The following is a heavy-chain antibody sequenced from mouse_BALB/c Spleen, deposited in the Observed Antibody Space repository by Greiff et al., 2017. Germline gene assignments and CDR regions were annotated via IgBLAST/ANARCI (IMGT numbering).Heavy chain of an antibody. J-gene: IGHJ3*01. CDR3: TRNGEYGNWWFAY. CDR1: GYTFTSYY. V-gene: IGHV1S81*02. CDR2: INPSNGGT. Sequence: QVHVKQSGAELVKPGASVKLSCKASGYTFTSYYMYWVKQRPGQGLEWIGEINPSNGGTNFNEKFKSKATLTVDKSSSTAYMQLSSLTSEDSAVYYCTRNGEYGNWWFAYWGQGTLVTVSA. D-gene: IGHD2-10*02.